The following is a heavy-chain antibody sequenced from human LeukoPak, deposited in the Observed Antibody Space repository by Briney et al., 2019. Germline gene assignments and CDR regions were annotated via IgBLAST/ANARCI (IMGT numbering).Heavy chain of an antibody. CDR1: GGSFSGYY. CDR2: INHSGST. V-gene: IGHV4-34*01. J-gene: IGHJ4*02. D-gene: IGHD2-15*01. Sequence: SETLSLTCAVYGGSFSGYYWSWIRQPPGKGLEWIGEINHSGSTNYNPSLKSRATISVDTSKNQFSLKLSSVTAADTAVYYCARGREVASAYYFDYWGQGTLVTVSS. CDR3: ARGREVASAYYFDY.